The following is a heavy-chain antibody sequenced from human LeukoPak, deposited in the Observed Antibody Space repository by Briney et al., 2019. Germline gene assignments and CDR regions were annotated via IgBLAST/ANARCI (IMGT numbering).Heavy chain of an antibody. D-gene: IGHD2-8*01. J-gene: IGHJ6*03. CDR1: RLTFSSYG. V-gene: IGHV3-30*02. CDR2: IQYDGSNE. CDR3: AKDRCSNGVGCYYYYMDV. Sequence: GGSLRLSCAASRLTFSSYGMHWVRQAPGKGLEWVAYIQYDGSNEQYADSVKGRFSISRDSSENILYLQMNSLRAEDTAVYYCAKDRCSNGVGCYYYYMDVWGKGTTVTISS.